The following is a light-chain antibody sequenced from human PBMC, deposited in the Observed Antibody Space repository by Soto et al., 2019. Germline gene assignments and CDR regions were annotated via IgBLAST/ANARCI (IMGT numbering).Light chain of an antibody. CDR3: QEYGSSLART. V-gene: IGKV3-20*01. CDR2: GAS. CDR1: PGITSAF. J-gene: IGKJ4*01. Sequence: VLTQSPDTLSVSPGDRATLSCRASPGITSAFLAWYQQKPGQAPRLLIYGASTRATGIPDRFSGSGSGTDFTLTISRLEPEDSAVYYCQEYGSSLARTFGGGTKVDIK.